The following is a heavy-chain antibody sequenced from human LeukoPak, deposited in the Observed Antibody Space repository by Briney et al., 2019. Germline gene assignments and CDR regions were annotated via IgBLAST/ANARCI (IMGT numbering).Heavy chain of an antibody. D-gene: IGHD5-12*01. CDR3: AKGTGYSGYHYFDY. CDR2: ISYDGSNK. J-gene: IGHJ4*02. Sequence: GGSLRLSCAASGFTFSSYGMHWVRQAPGKGLEWVAVISYDGSNKYYADSVKGRFTISRDNSKNTLYLQMNSLRAEDTAVYYCAKGTGYSGYHYFDYWGQGTLVTVSS. CDR1: GFTFSSYG. V-gene: IGHV3-30*18.